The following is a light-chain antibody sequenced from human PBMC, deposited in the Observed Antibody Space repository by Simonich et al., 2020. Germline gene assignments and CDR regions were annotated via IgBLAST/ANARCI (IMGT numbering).Light chain of an antibody. V-gene: IGLV3-1*01. CDR3: QAWDSSTVV. CDR2: QDS. CDR1: KLGDTY. Sequence: SYELTQPPSVSVSPGQTASITCSGDKLGDTYACWYQQKPGQSPVLVIYQDSKRPSGITERFSGSNSGNTATLTISGTQAMDEADYYCQAWDSSTVVFGGGTKLTVL. J-gene: IGLJ2*01.